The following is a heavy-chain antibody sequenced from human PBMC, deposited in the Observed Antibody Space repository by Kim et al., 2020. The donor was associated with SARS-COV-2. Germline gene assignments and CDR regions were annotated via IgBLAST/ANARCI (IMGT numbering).Heavy chain of an antibody. J-gene: IGHJ4*02. Sequence: GGSLRLSCAASGFTFSSYAMHWVRQAPGKGLEWVAVISYDGSNKYYADSVKGRFTISRDNSKNTLYLQMNSLRAEDTAVYYCARFKEVDILTGYYGYWGQGTLVTVSS. CDR2: ISYDGSNK. CDR3: ARFKEVDILTGYYGY. CDR1: GFTFSSYA. V-gene: IGHV3-30-3*01. D-gene: IGHD3-9*01.